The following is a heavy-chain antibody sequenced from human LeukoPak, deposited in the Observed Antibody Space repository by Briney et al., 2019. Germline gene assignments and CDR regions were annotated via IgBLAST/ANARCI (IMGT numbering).Heavy chain of an antibody. CDR1: GGTFSSYA. CDR3: ARSVVPAAIRYYYYYYGMDV. Sequence: GASVKVSCKASGGTFSSYAISWVRQAPGQGLEWMGGIIPIFGTANYAQKFQGRVTITADESTSTACMELSSLRSEDTAVYYCARSVVPAAIRYYYYYYGMDVWGQGTTVTVSS. J-gene: IGHJ6*02. V-gene: IGHV1-69*01. D-gene: IGHD2-2*01. CDR2: IIPIFGTA.